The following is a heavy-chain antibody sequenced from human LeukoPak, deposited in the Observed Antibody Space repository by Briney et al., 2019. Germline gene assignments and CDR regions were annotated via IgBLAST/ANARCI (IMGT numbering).Heavy chain of an antibody. Sequence: GGSPRLSCAASGVTFSSYEMNCGRQAPGKGLEWVSYISSSGSTIYYAASVKGRFTISRDNAKNSLYLQMNRLRAEDTAVYYCARDMLHPTSSAKDAFDIWGQGTMVTVSS. D-gene: IGHD3-10*02. J-gene: IGHJ3*02. V-gene: IGHV3-48*03. CDR2: ISSSGSTI. CDR1: GVTFSSYE. CDR3: ARDMLHPTSSAKDAFDI.